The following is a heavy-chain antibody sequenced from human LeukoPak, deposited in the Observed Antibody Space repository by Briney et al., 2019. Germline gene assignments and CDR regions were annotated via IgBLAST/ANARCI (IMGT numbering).Heavy chain of an antibody. J-gene: IGHJ6*02. D-gene: IGHD6-19*01. V-gene: IGHV3-30*18. CDR1: GFTFSSYG. Sequence: GGSLRLSCAASGFTFSSYGMHWVRQAPGKGLEWVAVISYDGSNKYYADSVKGRFTISRDNSKNTLYVQMNSLRAEDTAVYYCAKDREIDSSGWYYYYYGMDVWGQGTTVTVSS. CDR2: ISYDGSNK. CDR3: AKDREIDSSGWYYYYYGMDV.